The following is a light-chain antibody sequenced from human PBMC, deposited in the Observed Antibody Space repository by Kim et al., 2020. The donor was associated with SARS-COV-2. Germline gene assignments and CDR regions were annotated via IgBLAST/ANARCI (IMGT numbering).Light chain of an antibody. CDR3: QQDYTTPVDA. J-gene: IGKJ2*01. V-gene: IGKV4-1*01. Sequence: DIVMTQSPDSLAASLGERATINCKSSQSVLYSSDNKNYLAWYQQKPGQPPKLLIYWASTRESGVPDRFSGSGSGTDFILTISSLQAGDVAVYYCQQDYTTPVDAFGQGTKLEI. CDR2: WAS. CDR1: QSVLYSSDNKNY.